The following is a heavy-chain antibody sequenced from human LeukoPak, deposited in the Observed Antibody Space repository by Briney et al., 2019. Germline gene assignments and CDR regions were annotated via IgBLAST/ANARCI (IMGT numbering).Heavy chain of an antibody. CDR3: ARHVVQGKAARPRWFDP. Sequence: PSETLSLTCSVSGGSISSYYWSWIRQPPGKGLERIGYIYTSGSTNYNPSLKSRVTISVDTSKSQFSLKLSSVTAADTALYYCARHVVQGKAARPRWFDPGGRGTLVTVS. D-gene: IGHD6-6*01. V-gene: IGHV4-4*09. CDR1: GGSISSYY. CDR2: IYTSGST. J-gene: IGHJ5*02.